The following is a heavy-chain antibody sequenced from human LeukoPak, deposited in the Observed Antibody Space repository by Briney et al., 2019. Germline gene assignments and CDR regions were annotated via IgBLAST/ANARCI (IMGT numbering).Heavy chain of an antibody. J-gene: IGHJ3*02. V-gene: IGHV1-24*01. Sequence: ASVKVSCKVSGYTLTEFSMHWVRQDPGKGLEWRCGFDPEDGETIYAQKFQGRVTMTEDTSTDTAYMELSSLRSEDTAVYYCATDQLQLLDAFDIWGQGTMVTVSS. CDR3: ATDQLQLLDAFDI. CDR2: FDPEDGET. CDR1: GYTLTEFS. D-gene: IGHD2-2*01.